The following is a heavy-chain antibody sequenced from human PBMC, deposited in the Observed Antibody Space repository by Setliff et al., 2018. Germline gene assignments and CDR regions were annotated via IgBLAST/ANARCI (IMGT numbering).Heavy chain of an antibody. D-gene: IGHD1-20*01. CDR2: VYYSGTA. CDR1: GDSISDAS. Sequence: PSETLSLTCTVSGDSISDASIMAWIRQPPGKGLEFIGYVYYSGTAKYNPSLKTRVTISLDTSKNQFSLKLNSVTAADTGLYYCARGRNIKLRLLDSWGQGKLVTVSS. J-gene: IGHJ4*02. CDR3: ARGRNIKLRLLDS. V-gene: IGHV4-59*12.